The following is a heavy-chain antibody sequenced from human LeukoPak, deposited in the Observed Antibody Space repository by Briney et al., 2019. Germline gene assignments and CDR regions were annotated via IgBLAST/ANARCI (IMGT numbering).Heavy chain of an antibody. CDR3: ARDDEYYDILTGPDAFDI. J-gene: IGHJ3*02. V-gene: IGHV3-7*01. CDR2: IKQDGSEK. D-gene: IGHD3-9*01. CDR1: GFIFSRFW. Sequence: PGGSLRLSCAASGFIFSRFWMNWVRQAPGKGLEWVANIKQDGSEKYYVDAVKGRFTISRDNAKNSLYLQMNSLRAEDTAVYYCARDDEYYDILTGPDAFDIWGQGTMVTVSS.